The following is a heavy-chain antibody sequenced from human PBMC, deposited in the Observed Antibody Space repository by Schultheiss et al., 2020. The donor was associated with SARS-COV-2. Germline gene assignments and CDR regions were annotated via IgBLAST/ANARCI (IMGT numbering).Heavy chain of an antibody. Sequence: GGSLRLSCTASGFTFGDYAMSWVRQAPGKGLEWVGFIRSKAYGGTTEYAASVKGRFTISRDDSKNTLYLQMSSLRAEDTAVYYCARGGYCSSTSCSTSLNWFDPWGQGTLVTVPS. CDR1: GFTFGDYA. D-gene: IGHD2-2*01. J-gene: IGHJ5*02. CDR3: ARGGYCSSTSCSTSLNWFDP. V-gene: IGHV3-49*04. CDR2: IRSKAYGGTT.